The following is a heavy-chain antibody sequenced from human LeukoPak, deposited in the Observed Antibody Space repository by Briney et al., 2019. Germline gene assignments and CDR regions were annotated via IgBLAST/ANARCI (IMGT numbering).Heavy chain of an antibody. J-gene: IGHJ6*02. CDR3: AKAIYSSSRMDV. D-gene: IGHD6-13*01. V-gene: IGHV3-23*01. CDR2: ISGSGGST. CDR1: GFTFSSYA. Sequence: GGSLRLSCAASGFTFSSYAMSWVRQAPGKGLEWVSAISGSGGSTYYADAVKGRFTISRDNSKNTLYLQMNSLRAEDTAVYYCAKAIYSSSRMDVWGQGTTVTVSS.